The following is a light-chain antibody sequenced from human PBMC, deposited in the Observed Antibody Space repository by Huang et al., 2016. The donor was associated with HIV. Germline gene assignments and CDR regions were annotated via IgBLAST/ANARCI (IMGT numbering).Light chain of an antibody. V-gene: IGKV3-15*01. CDR3: QHYKT. Sequence: EIVLTQSPATLSVSPGERVNLSCRTSQSLTTNLAWYQHKPGQAPRLLVYGTSSRATDVPARFSGSGSGTEFTLTISSLQSEDFAVYSCQHYKTFGRGAKLEIK. CDR2: GTS. CDR1: QSLTTN. J-gene: IGKJ2*01.